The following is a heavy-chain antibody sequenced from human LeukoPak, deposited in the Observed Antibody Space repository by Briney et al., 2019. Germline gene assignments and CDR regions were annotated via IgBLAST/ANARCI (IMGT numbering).Heavy chain of an antibody. J-gene: IGHJ4*02. V-gene: IGHV3-23*01. CDR3: AKRVAASSGAHDY. Sequence: GGSLRLSCAVSGFTFSSHAMSWVRQAPGKGLEWVSAISATGGSTYYADSVKGRFTISRDNSKDTLFLQMNSLRAEDTAVYYCAKRVAASSGAHDYWGQGTLVTVSS. CDR2: ISATGGST. D-gene: IGHD5-18*01. CDR1: GFTFSSHA.